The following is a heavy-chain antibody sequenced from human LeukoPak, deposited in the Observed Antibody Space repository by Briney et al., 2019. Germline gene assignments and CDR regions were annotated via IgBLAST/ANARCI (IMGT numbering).Heavy chain of an antibody. J-gene: IGHJ4*02. Sequence: PGRSLRLSCTPSGFTFGDYAMTWVRQAPGKGLEWLGFIRGKAYGATTEYAASVKGRFTTSRDDSKSIAYLQMNSLKTEDTAVYYCTRDRSPTRRDGYCWGQGTLVTISS. CDR3: TRDRSPTRRDGYC. D-gene: IGHD5-24*01. V-gene: IGHV3-49*04. CDR2: IRGKAYGATT. CDR1: GFTFGDYA.